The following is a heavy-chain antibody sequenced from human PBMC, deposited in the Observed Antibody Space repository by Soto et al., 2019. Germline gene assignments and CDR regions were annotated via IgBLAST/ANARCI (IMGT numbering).Heavy chain of an antibody. V-gene: IGHV5-51*01. D-gene: IGHD5-12*01. J-gene: IGHJ4*02. CDR3: ARAPLGWAATTLDY. Sequence: GESLKISGKSSGYTFSNYWINWVRQMPGKGLEWMGIIYPGDSDTRYSPSFQGQVTISADKSINTAYLQWSSLKASDTAMYYCARAPLGWAATTLDYWGQGTLVTVSS. CDR1: GYTFSNYW. CDR2: IYPGDSDT.